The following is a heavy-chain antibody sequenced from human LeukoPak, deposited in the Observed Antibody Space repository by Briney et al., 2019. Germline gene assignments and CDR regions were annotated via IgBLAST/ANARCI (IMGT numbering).Heavy chain of an antibody. Sequence: GSSVRVSCKASGGPFITYPITWVRPAPGQGLEWMGRIIPILGISTYAQKFQDRVTITADKSTSTAHMELRSLSSEDTAVYYCARDRTHYYYDSSGSFHQDAFDIWGQGTMVTVSS. CDR3: ARDRTHYYYDSSGSFHQDAFDI. J-gene: IGHJ3*02. V-gene: IGHV1-69*04. D-gene: IGHD3-22*01. CDR2: IIPILGIS. CDR1: GGPFITYP.